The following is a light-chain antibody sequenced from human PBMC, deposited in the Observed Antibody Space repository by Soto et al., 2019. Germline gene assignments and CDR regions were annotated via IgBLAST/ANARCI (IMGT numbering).Light chain of an antibody. CDR2: LNSDGSH. V-gene: IGLV4-69*01. CDR1: SGHSSYA. CDR3: QTWGTGIHV. Sequence: QPVLTQSPSASASLVASVKPTCTLSSGHSSYAIAWHQQQPEKGPRYLMKLNSDGSHSKGDGIPDRFSGSSSGAERYLTISSLQSEDEADYYCQTWGTGIHVFGGGTQLTVL. J-gene: IGLJ7*01.